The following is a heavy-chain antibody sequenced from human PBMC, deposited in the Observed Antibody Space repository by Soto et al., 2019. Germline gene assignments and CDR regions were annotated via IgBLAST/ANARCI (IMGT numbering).Heavy chain of an antibody. CDR1: GGTFSSYA. J-gene: IGHJ6*02. CDR3: ARQCEVISYYYYGMDV. D-gene: IGHD3-16*02. Sequence: QVQLVQSGAEVKKPGSSVKVSCKASGGTFSSYAISWVRQAPGQGREWMGGIIPIFGTANYAQKFQGRVTITADESKSTAYMELSSLRSEDTAVYYCARQCEVISYYYYGMDVWGQGTTVTVSS. CDR2: IIPIFGTA. V-gene: IGHV1-69*12.